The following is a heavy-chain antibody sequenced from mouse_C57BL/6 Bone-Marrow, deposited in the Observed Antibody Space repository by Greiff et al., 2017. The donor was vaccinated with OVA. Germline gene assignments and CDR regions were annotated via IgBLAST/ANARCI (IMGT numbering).Heavy chain of an antibody. Sequence: VQLQQSGAELVRPGASVKLSCTASGFNITDDYMHWVKQRPAQGLAWIGWIAPENGDTEYASQFQGKATITADTSSNTAYLQLSSLTSEDTAVYYCTSDGNYEGFDYWGQGTTLTVSS. J-gene: IGHJ2*01. CDR3: TSDGNYEGFDY. CDR2: IAPENGDT. V-gene: IGHV14-4*01. CDR1: GFNITDDY. D-gene: IGHD2-1*01.